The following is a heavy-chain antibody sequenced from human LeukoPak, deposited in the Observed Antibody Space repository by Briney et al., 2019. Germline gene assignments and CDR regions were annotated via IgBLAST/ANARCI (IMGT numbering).Heavy chain of an antibody. V-gene: IGHV1-24*01. CDR1: GYMFTELS. Sequence: ASVKVSCKVSGYMFTELSMHWVRQAPGKGLEWMGGFDPEDGETIYAQKFQGRVTMTEDTSTDTAYMELSSLRSEDTAVYYCATGGYQESNFDYWGQGTLVTVSS. CDR3: ATGGYQESNFDY. J-gene: IGHJ4*02. D-gene: IGHD5-12*01. CDR2: FDPEDGET.